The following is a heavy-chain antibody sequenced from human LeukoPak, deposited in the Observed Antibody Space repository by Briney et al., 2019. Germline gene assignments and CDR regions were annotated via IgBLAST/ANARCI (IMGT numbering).Heavy chain of an antibody. J-gene: IGHJ5*02. V-gene: IGHV3-23*01. Sequence: GGSLRLSCAASGFTFSSYAMSWVRQAPGKGLEWVSAISGSGGSTYYADSVKGRFTISRDNSKNTLYLQMNSLRAEDTAVYYCAKAGGWFGELLQTSADNWFDPWGQGTLVTVSS. CDR3: AKAGGWFGELLQTSADNWFDP. CDR2: ISGSGGST. CDR1: GFTFSSYA. D-gene: IGHD3-10*01.